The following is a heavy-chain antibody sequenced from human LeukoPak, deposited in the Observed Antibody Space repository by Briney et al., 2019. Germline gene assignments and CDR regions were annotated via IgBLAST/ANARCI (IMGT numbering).Heavy chain of an antibody. CDR2: MNPNSGNT. D-gene: IGHD2-2*01. CDR1: GYTFTSYD. V-gene: IGHV1-8*02. Sequence: GASVKVSCKASGYTFTSYDINWVRQATGQGLEWMGWMNPNSGNTGYAQKFQGRVTMTEDTSTDTAYMELSSLRSEDTAAYYCATYWGGTYCSSTSCPPRWFDPWGQGTLVTVSS. J-gene: IGHJ5*02. CDR3: ATYWGGTYCSSTSCPPRWFDP.